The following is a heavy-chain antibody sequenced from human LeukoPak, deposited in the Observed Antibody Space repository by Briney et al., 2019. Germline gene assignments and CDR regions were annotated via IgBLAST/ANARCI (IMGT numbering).Heavy chain of an antibody. Sequence: SETLSLTCAVYGGSSSGYYWSWIRQPPGKGLEWIGEINHSGSTNYNPSLKSRVTISVDTSKNQFSLKLSSVTAADTAVYYCARGHATYDFWSGYYGGLDYWGQGTLVTVSS. V-gene: IGHV4-34*01. CDR3: ARGHATYDFWSGYYGGLDY. CDR2: INHSGST. J-gene: IGHJ4*02. D-gene: IGHD3-3*01. CDR1: GGSSSGYY.